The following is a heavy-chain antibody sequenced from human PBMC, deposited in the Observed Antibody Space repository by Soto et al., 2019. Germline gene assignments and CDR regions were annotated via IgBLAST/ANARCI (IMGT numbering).Heavy chain of an antibody. D-gene: IGHD5-12*01. J-gene: IGHJ3*02. Sequence: PGGSLRLSCAASGFTFSSYAMSWVRQAPGKGLEWVSAISGSGGSTYYADSVKGRFTISRDNSKNTLYLQMNSLRAEDTAVYYCAKDHQTQWLENDAFDIWGQGTMVTVSS. CDR3: AKDHQTQWLENDAFDI. CDR1: GFTFSSYA. CDR2: ISGSGGST. V-gene: IGHV3-23*01.